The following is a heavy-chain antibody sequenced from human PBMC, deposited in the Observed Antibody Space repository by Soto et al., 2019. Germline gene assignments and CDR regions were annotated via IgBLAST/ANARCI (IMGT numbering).Heavy chain of an antibody. J-gene: IGHJ4*02. CDR2: IYYSGST. CDR3: ARDRSAVTQGWYFDY. Sequence: SETLSLTCTVSGGSISSGGYYWSWIRQHPGKGLEWIGYIYYSGSTYYNPSLKSRVTISVDTSKNQFSLKLSSVTAADTAVYYCARDRSAVTQGWYFDYWGQGTLVTVSS. CDR1: GGSISSGGYY. D-gene: IGHD6-25*01. V-gene: IGHV4-31*03.